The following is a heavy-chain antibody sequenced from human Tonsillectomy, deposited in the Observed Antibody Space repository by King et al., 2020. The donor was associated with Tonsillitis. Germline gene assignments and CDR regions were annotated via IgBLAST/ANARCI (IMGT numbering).Heavy chain of an antibody. Sequence: VQLQQWGAELLKPAETLSLTCAVYGGSFIGYYWSWIRQPPGKGLEWIGEINQSGSINYTPYLKSRVTISLDTSKNEFSLKLRSVIAADTAVYYCARGQVVVVPAASAYYYYMDVWGTGTTVTVSS. V-gene: IGHV4-34*01. J-gene: IGHJ6*03. D-gene: IGHD2-2*01. CDR1: GGSFIGYY. CDR3: ARGQVVVVPAASAYYYYMDV. CDR2: INQSGSI.